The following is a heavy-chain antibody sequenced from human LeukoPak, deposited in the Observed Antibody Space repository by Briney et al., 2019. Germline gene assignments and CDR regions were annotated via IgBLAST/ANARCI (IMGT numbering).Heavy chain of an antibody. V-gene: IGHV4-39*01. J-gene: IGHJ4*02. D-gene: IGHD3-16*02. CDR2: IHNGGYT. CDR1: GGSISSSSYF. Sequence: SETLSLTCTVSGGSISSSSYFWGWLRQPPGKGLEGIGSIHNGGYTYYYPSLKSRDTISVDTCKKQFSLKLTSVTAADTAVYYCVRQEDDSVWGSYRLDYWGQGTLVTVSS. CDR3: VRQEDDSVWGSYRLDY.